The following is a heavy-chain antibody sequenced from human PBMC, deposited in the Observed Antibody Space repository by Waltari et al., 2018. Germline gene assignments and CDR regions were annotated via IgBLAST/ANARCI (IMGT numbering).Heavy chain of an antibody. D-gene: IGHD1-20*01. J-gene: IGHJ4*02. V-gene: IGHV4-39*01. CDR2: IYYSGST. CDR1: GGSISSSSYS. Sequence: QLQLQESGPGLVKPSETLSLTCTVSGGSISSSSYSWGWIRQPPGKGLEWIGSIYYSGSTYYNPSLKSRVTISVDTSKNQFSLKLSSVTAADTAVYYCARQGPWGDNWNSPIDYWGQGTLVTVSS. CDR3: ARQGPWGDNWNSPIDY.